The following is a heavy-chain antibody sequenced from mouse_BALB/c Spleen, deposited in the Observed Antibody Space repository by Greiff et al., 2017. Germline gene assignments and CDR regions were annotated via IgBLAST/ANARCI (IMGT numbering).Heavy chain of an antibody. CDR2: IYPGGGYT. Sequence: QVQLQQSGAELVRPGTSVKISCKASGYTFTNYWLGWVKQRPGHGLEWIGDIYPGGGYTNYNEKFKGKATLTADTSSSTAYMQLSNLTSEDSAVLFCASILGGNYFDYWGQGTTLTVSS. V-gene: IGHV1-63*02. CDR3: ASILGGNYFDY. CDR1: GYTFTNYW. J-gene: IGHJ2*01. D-gene: IGHD3-3*01.